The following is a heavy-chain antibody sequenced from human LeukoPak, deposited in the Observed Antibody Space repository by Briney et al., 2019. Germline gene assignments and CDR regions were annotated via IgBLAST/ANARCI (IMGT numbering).Heavy chain of an antibody. J-gene: IGHJ5*02. CDR1: GYTFTGYY. Sequence: GASVKVSCKASGYTFTGYYMHWVRQAPGQGLEWVGRINPNSGGTNYAQKFQGRVTMTRYTSISTAYMELSRLRSDDTAVYYCARGDYYGSGSSLGFDPWGQGTLVTVSS. D-gene: IGHD3-10*01. V-gene: IGHV1-2*06. CDR3: ARGDYYGSGSSLGFDP. CDR2: INPNSGGT.